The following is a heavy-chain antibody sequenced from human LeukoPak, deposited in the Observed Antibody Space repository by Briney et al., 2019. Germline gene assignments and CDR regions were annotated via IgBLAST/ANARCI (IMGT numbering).Heavy chain of an antibody. CDR2: FGGSDRSAT. V-gene: IGHV3-23*01. CDR3: SKGRGATVNDPVDQ. Sequence: LSGGSLRLSCAASGFTFSTFAMSWVRQSPGKGLEWVSSFGGSDRSATYSADSVKGRFTISRDNSRNTLYLQMSDLRADDTAVYYCSKGRGATVNDPVDQWGQGTLVTVSS. CDR1: GFTFSTFA. J-gene: IGHJ4*02. D-gene: IGHD1-26*01.